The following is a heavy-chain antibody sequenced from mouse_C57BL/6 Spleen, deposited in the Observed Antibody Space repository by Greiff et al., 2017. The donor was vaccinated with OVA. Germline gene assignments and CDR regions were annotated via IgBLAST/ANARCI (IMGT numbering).Heavy chain of an antibody. D-gene: IGHD2-4*01. CDR3: ARDYYDYDLGY. CDR1: GFTFSSYA. J-gene: IGHJ2*01. CDR2: ISDGGSYT. Sequence: EVKVVESGGGLVKPGGSLKLSCAASGFTFSSYAMSWVRQTPEKRLEWVATISDGGSYTYYPDNVKGRFTISRDNAKNNLYLQMSHLKSEDTAMYYCARDYYDYDLGYWGQGTTLTVSS. V-gene: IGHV5-4*01.